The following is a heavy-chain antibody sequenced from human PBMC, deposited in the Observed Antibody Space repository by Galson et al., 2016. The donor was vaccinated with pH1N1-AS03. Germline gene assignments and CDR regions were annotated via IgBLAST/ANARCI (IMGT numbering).Heavy chain of an antibody. CDR1: GLSISSGSY. Sequence: ETLSLTCTVSGLSISSGSYWGWIRQSPGKGLEWIGNIYHAANTYYNPSFKTRVTMSVHTSKSQFSLRLRSVTAADTAMYYCARGLGYCSGRQCFVHFDPWGQGIRVTVSS. CDR3: ARGLGYCSGRQCFVHFDP. D-gene: IGHD1-26*01. V-gene: IGHV4-38-2*02. CDR2: IYHAANT. J-gene: IGHJ5*02.